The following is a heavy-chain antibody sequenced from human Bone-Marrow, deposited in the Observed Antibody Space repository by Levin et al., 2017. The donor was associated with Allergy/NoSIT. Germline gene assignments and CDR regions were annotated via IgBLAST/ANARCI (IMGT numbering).Heavy chain of an antibody. CDR3: AKSRGSWDYYYGMDV. V-gene: IGHV3-23*01. D-gene: IGHD3-10*01. CDR2: ISATSATT. Sequence: QSGGSLRLSCGDSGFSFHSNAMNWVRQTPGKGLEWVATISATSATTYYTDSVKGRFTISRDNSKNTLYLQMNSLTDEDTAIYYCAKSRGSWDYYYGMDVWGQGTTVTVSS. CDR1: GFSFHSNA. J-gene: IGHJ6*02.